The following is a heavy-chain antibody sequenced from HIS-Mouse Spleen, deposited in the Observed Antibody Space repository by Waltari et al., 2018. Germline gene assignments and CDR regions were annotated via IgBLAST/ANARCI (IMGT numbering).Heavy chain of an antibody. J-gene: IGHJ2*01. CDR1: GGSHSRSSYD. CDR3: AREIPYSSSWYDWYFDL. Sequence: QLQLQESGPGLVKPSETLSLTCTVSGGSHSRSSYDWGWIRHPPGKGLEWIGGIYYSGSTYYNPSLKSRVTISVDTSKNQFSLKLSSVTAADTAVYYCAREIPYSSSWYDWYFDLWGRGTLVTVSS. V-gene: IGHV4-39*07. CDR2: IYYSGST. D-gene: IGHD6-13*01.